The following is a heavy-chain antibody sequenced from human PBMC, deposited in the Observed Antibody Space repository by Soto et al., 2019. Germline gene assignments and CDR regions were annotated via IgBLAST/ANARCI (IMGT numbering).Heavy chain of an antibody. Sequence: ESGGGLVQPGRSLRLSCAASGFTFDDYAMHWVRQAPGKGLEWVSGISWSGDNMAYADSVKGRFITSRDNVKNSLYLQMNSLRVEDTALYHCVKVSYSSLTTLGSAFDVWGQGTRVTVS. V-gene: IGHV3-9*01. CDR3: VKVSYSSLTTLGSAFDV. CDR2: ISWSGDNM. CDR1: GFTFDDYA. D-gene: IGHD4-4*01. J-gene: IGHJ3*01.